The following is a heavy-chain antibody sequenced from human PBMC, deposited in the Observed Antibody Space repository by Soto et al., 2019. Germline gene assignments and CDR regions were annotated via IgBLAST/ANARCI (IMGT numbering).Heavy chain of an antibody. D-gene: IGHD3-3*01. CDR2: TYYSGTT. CDR3: ARDGRVLEWPPRDLGMDV. V-gene: IGHV4-31*03. J-gene: IGHJ6*02. CDR1: GGSINTVDYS. Sequence: QVQLQESGPGLVKPSQTVSLACTVSGGSINTVDYSWSWIRQHPGKGLEWIGNTYYSGTTYYNPSLRSRAHISLDTSKNQFSLKLSSVTAADTAVYYWARDGRVLEWPPRDLGMDVWGQGITVTVSS.